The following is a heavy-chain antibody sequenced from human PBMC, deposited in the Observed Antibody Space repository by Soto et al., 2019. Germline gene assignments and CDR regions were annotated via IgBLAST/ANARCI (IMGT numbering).Heavy chain of an antibody. CDR1: GIIFTSSA. D-gene: IGHD5-12*01. J-gene: IGHJ4*02. Sequence: GASVMVSCQASGIIFTSSAVQWVRQARGQRPEWMGRIVVGGGNTDYAQMVQKRLTLTRDMATSTVYMELSNLRFDDTAVYYCPSEDVATGLFWGPGSLVT. V-gene: IGHV1-58*01. CDR2: IVVGGGNT. CDR3: PSEDVATGLF.